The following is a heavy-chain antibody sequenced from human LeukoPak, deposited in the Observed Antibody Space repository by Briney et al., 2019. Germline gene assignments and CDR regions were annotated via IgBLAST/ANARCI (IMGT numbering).Heavy chain of an antibody. J-gene: IGHJ4*02. CDR1: GFPFSTYA. CDR2: IRGSDGST. CDR3: AKDVYGDYGGLDY. D-gene: IGHD4-17*01. Sequence: GGSLRLSCAASGFPFSTYAMSWVRQAPGKGLEWVSSIRGSDGSTYYADSVEGRFAISRDNSKNTLYLQVNSLRAEDTAVYYCAKDVYGDYGGLDYWGQGTLVTVSS. V-gene: IGHV3-23*01.